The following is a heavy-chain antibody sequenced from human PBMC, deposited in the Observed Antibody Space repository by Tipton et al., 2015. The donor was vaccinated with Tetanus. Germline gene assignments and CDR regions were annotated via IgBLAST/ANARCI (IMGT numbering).Heavy chain of an antibody. Sequence: QLVQSGAEIKKPGSSVKVSCKPSGDIFTNYAITWVRQAPGQGLEWVGWISAYNGKTDYAQKFQGRVTVTTDTAKKTGYLELRSLRYDDTAVYYCARGLKFYFEGSAFDYWGQGTPVTVSS. CDR1: GDIFTNYA. CDR2: ISAYNGKT. J-gene: IGHJ4*02. CDR3: ARGLKFYFEGSAFDY. D-gene: IGHD2/OR15-2a*01. V-gene: IGHV1-18*01.